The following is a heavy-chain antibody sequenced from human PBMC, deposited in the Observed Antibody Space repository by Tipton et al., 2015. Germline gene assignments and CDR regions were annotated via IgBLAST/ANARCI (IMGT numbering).Heavy chain of an antibody. CDR3: ARDSELIRDYYYYAMDV. D-gene: IGHD1-26*01. CDR2: IYYTGST. J-gene: IGHJ6*02. CDR1: GGSFSGYY. V-gene: IGHV4-59*01. Sequence: TLSLTCAVYGGSFSGYYWSWIRQSPGKGLEWIGFIYYTGSTNYNPSLKSRVAISLDTSKNQFSLKLNSVTAADTAVYYCARDSELIRDYYYYAMDVWGQGTTVTVS.